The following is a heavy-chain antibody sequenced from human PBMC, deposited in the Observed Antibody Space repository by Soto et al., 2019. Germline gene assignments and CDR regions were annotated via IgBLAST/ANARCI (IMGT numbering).Heavy chain of an antibody. CDR1: AFTFSTYA. D-gene: IGHD3-3*01. Sequence: PGGSLRLSCAASAFTFSTYAMSWVRQAPGRGLEWVSTITASGGSTYYADSVKGRFTISRDNSKITLFLQMNSLRAEDTAVYYCAKLSQAGVDEFDLWGQGTLVTVSS. CDR2: ITASGGST. J-gene: IGHJ4*02. V-gene: IGHV3-23*01. CDR3: AKLSQAGVDEFDL.